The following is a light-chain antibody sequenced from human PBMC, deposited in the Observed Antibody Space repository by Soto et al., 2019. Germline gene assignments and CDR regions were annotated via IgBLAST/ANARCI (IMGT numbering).Light chain of an antibody. J-gene: IGKJ5*01. CDR2: GAS. CDR3: QHYGSSPPIT. V-gene: IGKV3-20*01. CDR1: QSVRSTS. Sequence: DIVLTQSPGTLSLSPGERATLSCRASQSVRSTSLAWYQPKPGQAPRLLIYGASSRATGIPDRFSGGGSGTDFTLTISRLEPEDFAVYYCQHYGSSPPITFGQGTRLAIK.